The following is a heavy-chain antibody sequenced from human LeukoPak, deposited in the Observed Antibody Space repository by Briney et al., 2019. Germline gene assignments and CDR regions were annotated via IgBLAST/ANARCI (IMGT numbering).Heavy chain of an antibody. J-gene: IGHJ4*02. CDR1: GGSITNYN. Sequence: SETLSLTCTVSGGSITNYNWNWIRQPPGKGLEWIGSVCCGGSTYYNPFLKSRVTISADTSKNQFSLKLTSVTAADTAVYYCARLNWSDLDYWGQGTLVTVSS. CDR2: VCCGGST. CDR3: ARLNWSDLDY. V-gene: IGHV4-59*05. D-gene: IGHD1-20*01.